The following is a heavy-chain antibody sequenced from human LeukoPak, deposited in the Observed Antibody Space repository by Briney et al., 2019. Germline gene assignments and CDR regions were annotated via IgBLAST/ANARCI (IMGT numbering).Heavy chain of an antibody. CDR2: IIPIFGTA. D-gene: IGHD3-9*01. V-gene: IGHV1-69*05. CDR3: ARAIDDDILTGYYSLTS. Sequence: SVKVSCKASGGTFSSYAISWLRQAPGQGLEWMGRIIPIFGTANYAQKFQGRVTITTDESTSTAYVELSSLRSEDTAVYYCARAIDDDILTGYYSLTSWGQGTLVTVSS. CDR1: GGTFSSYA. J-gene: IGHJ5*02.